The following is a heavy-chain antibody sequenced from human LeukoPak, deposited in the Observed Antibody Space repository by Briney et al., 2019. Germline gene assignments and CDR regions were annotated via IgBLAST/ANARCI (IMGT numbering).Heavy chain of an antibody. V-gene: IGHV3-53*01. Sequence: GGSLRLSCEGTGFTVISNYISWVRQAPGRGLEWVSLIYSAGSTFYADSVKGRFTISRDNSKNTLYLQMNSLRAEDTALYFCARDSSSFPNYFDSWGQGTLVTVSS. D-gene: IGHD2/OR15-2a*01. CDR1: GFTVISNY. CDR3: ARDSSSFPNYFDS. J-gene: IGHJ4*02. CDR2: IYSAGST.